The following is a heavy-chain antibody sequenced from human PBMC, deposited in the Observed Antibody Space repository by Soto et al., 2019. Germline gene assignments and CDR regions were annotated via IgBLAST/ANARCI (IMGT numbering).Heavy chain of an antibody. CDR1: GFTSSIYA. Sequence: VQLLESGGGLVQPGGSLRLSCAGSGFTSSIYAMSWVRQAPGKGLEWVSGISGSGGSTYYADSVQGRFTISRDNSKNTLYLQMNSLRAEDTAVYYCAKASALAVPAAHFDHWGQGTLVTVSS. V-gene: IGHV3-23*01. J-gene: IGHJ4*02. CDR3: AKASALAVPAAHFDH. CDR2: ISGSGGST. D-gene: IGHD2-2*01.